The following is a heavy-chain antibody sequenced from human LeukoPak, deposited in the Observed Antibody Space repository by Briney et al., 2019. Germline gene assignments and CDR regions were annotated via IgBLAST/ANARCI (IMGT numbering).Heavy chain of an antibody. D-gene: IGHD1-26*01. J-gene: IGHJ1*01. Sequence: SETMSLTCAVSGGSINSDTSYWGWVRQPPEKGLEWIGSIYYSGSTYYNPSLQSRVTISVDTSKNQFSLNLGSVTAADTAIYYCARHGTSWDEYFHHWGQGTLVTVSS. CDR3: ARHGTSWDEYFHH. V-gene: IGHV4-39*01. CDR2: IYYSGST. CDR1: GGSINSDTSY.